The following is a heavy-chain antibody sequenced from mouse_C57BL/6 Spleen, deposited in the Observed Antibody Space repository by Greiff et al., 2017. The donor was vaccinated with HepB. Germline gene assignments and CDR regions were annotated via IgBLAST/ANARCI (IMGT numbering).Heavy chain of an antibody. CDR3: AAHYDYDEGFAY. Sequence: QVQLKESGPELVKPGASVKISCKASGYAFSSSWMNWVKQRPGKGLEWIGRIYPGDGDTNYNGKFKGKATLTADKSSSTAYMQLSSLTSEDSAVYFCAAHYDYDEGFAYWGQGTLVTVSA. CDR1: GYAFSSSW. CDR2: IYPGDGDT. D-gene: IGHD2-4*01. V-gene: IGHV1-82*01. J-gene: IGHJ3*01.